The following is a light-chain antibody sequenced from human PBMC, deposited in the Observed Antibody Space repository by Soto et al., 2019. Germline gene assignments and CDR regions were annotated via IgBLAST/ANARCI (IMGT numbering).Light chain of an antibody. J-gene: IGKJ1*01. CDR3: QQSYSNPT. CDR1: QNIITY. Sequence: DVQLTQSPSSLSVFVGDSVTVTSRASQNIITYLHWYHQKPGEAPTLLINAASTLQSGVPSRFSGSGSGTDFTLTINSLQPEDVGTYYCQQSYSNPTFGQGTTVEIK. CDR2: AAS. V-gene: IGKV1-39*01.